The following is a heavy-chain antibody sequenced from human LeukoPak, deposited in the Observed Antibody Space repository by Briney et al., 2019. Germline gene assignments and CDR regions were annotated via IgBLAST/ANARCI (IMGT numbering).Heavy chain of an antibody. Sequence: SETLSLTCAVYGGSFSGYYWSWIRQPPGKGLEWIGEINHSGSTNYNPSLKSRVTISVDTSKNQFSLKLSSVTAADTAVYYCARFVWAPNWFDPWGQGTLVTVSS. J-gene: IGHJ5*02. CDR3: ARFVWAPNWFDP. V-gene: IGHV4-34*01. CDR1: GGSFSGYY. CDR2: INHSGST. D-gene: IGHD5/OR15-5a*01.